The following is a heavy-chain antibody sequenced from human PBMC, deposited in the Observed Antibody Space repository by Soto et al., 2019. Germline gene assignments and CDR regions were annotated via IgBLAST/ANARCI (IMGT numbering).Heavy chain of an antibody. J-gene: IGHJ4*02. CDR1: GGTFSSYA. Sequence: SVKVSCKASGGTFSSYAISWVRQAPGQGLEWMGGIIPIFGTANYAQKFQGRVTITADKSTSTAYMELSSLGSEDTAVYYCARGQGGYSYGHFDYWGQGTLVTVSS. D-gene: IGHD5-18*01. CDR2: IIPIFGTA. CDR3: ARGQGGYSYGHFDY. V-gene: IGHV1-69*06.